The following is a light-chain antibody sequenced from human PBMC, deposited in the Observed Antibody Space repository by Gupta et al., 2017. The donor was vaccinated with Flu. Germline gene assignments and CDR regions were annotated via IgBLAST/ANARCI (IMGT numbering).Light chain of an antibody. CDR3: QQYGSSPGYT. CDR2: GAS. Sequence: EIVLTQSPGTLSLSPGERATLSCRASQSVSNKYLAWYQQKPGQAPRLLIYGASTRATGIPDRFSGSGSGTDFTLTISRREPEDFAVYYCQQYGSSPGYTFGQGTKLEIK. V-gene: IGKV3-20*01. CDR1: QSVSNKY. J-gene: IGKJ2*01.